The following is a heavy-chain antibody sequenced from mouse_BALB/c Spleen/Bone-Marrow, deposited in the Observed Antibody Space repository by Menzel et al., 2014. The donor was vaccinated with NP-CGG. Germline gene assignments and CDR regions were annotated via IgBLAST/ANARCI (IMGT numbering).Heavy chain of an antibody. Sequence: VQLVESGAELVKPGASVKLSCKASGYTFTSYYMYWVKQRPGQGLEWIGEINPSNGGTNFNEKFKSKATLTVDKSSSTAYMQLSSLTSEDSAVYYCTREGDSPFAYWGKGTLVPVSA. V-gene: IGHV1S81*02. CDR2: INPSNGGT. J-gene: IGHJ3*01. D-gene: IGHD2-13*01. CDR1: GYTFTSYY. CDR3: TREGDSPFAY.